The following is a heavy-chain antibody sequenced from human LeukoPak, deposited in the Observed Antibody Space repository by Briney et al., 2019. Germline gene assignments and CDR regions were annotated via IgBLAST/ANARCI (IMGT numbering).Heavy chain of an antibody. V-gene: IGHV4-34*01. Sequence: SETLSLTCAVYGGTFSGYYWSWIRQPPGKGLEWIGEINHSGSTNYNPSLKRRVTISVDTSKNQFSLTLSSVTAADTAVYYCARASRDIVVVVAAKTFNYYYYMDVWGKGTTVTVSS. D-gene: IGHD2-15*01. CDR1: GGTFSGYY. CDR3: ARASRDIVVVVAAKTFNYYYYMDV. J-gene: IGHJ6*03. CDR2: INHSGST.